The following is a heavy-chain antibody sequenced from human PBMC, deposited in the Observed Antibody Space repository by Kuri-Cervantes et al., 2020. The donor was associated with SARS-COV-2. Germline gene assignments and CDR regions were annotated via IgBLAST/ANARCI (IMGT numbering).Heavy chain of an antibody. J-gene: IGHJ2*01. D-gene: IGHD6-13*01. CDR1: GFAFTSSA. V-gene: IGHV1-58*02. CDR2: IVVGSGNT. Sequence: SVKVSCKASGFAFTSSAMQWVRQARGQRLEWIGWIVVGSGNTNYAQKFQERVTITRDMSTSTAYMELSSLRSEDTAVYYCAAGRTYSSSWRGGYFDLWGRGTLVTVSS. CDR3: AAGRTYSSSWRGGYFDL.